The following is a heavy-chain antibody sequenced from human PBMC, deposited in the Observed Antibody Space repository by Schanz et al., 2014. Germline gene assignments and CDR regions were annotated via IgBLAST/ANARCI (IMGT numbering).Heavy chain of an antibody. CDR1: GFTFSSYS. D-gene: IGHD3-16*01. V-gene: IGHV3-21*02. CDR2: ISTGRYL. J-gene: IGHJ3*02. CDR3: ARSYHDDDDYTRALDM. Sequence: EVQLVESGGGLVKPGGSLRLSCAASGFTFSSYSLAWVRQAPGKGLEWVSFISTGRYLYYADSVKGRFTISRDNTKNSVFLQMSSLRVEDTAVYYCARSYHDDDDYTRALDMWGQGTMVTVSS.